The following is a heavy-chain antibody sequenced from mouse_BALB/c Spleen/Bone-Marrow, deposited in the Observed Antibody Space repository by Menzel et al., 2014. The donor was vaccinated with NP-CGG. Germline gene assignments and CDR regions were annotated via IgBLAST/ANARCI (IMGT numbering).Heavy chain of an antibody. J-gene: IGHJ3*01. CDR3: VRNANWLFAY. CDR2: INPGSGGT. D-gene: IGHD4-1*01. CDR1: GYAFTNYL. Sequence: QVHVKQSGAELVRPGTSVKVSCKASGYAFTNYLIEWVKQRPGQGLEWIGVINPGSGGTNYNEKFKGKATLTADKSSSTAYMQLSSLTSDDSAVYFCVRNANWLFAYWGQGTLVTVSA. V-gene: IGHV1-54*01.